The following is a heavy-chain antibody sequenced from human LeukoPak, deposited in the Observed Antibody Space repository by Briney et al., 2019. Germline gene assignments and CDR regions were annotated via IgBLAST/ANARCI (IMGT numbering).Heavy chain of an antibody. V-gene: IGHV3-66*01. CDR2: IYSGGST. CDR3: ATGTHPGN. D-gene: IGHD1-14*01. Sequence: GGSLRLSCAASGLTVSNNYMSLVRQAPGKGLEWIAVIYSGGSTFHADSVKGRFIISRDNSKNTLYLQMNSLRVEDTAVYYCATGTHPGNWGQGTLVTVSS. CDR1: GLTVSNNY. J-gene: IGHJ4*02.